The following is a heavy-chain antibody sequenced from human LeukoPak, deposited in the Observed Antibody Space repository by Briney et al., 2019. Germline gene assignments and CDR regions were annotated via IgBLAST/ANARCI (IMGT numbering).Heavy chain of an antibody. J-gene: IGHJ3*02. V-gene: IGHV3-30*04. CDR3: ARGDDAFDI. CDR1: GFTFSSYA. Sequence: GGSLRLSCAASGFTFSSYAMHWVRQAPGKGLEWVAVISYDGSNKYYADSVKSRFTISRDNSKNTLYLQMNSLRAEDTAVYYCARGDDAFDIWGQGTMVTVSS. CDR2: ISYDGSNK.